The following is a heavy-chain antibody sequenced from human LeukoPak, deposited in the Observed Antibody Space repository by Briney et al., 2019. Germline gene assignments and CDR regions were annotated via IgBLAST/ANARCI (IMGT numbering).Heavy chain of an antibody. CDR2: ISWNSGSI. CDR1: GFTFDDYA. Sequence: GGSLRLSCAASGFTFDDYAMHWVRQAPGKGLEWVSGISWNSGSIGYADSVKGRFTISRDNAKNSLYLQMNSLRAEDTALYYCAKDITDSSHSAFDIWGQGTMVTVSS. D-gene: IGHD6-13*01. J-gene: IGHJ3*02. V-gene: IGHV3-9*01. CDR3: AKDITDSSHSAFDI.